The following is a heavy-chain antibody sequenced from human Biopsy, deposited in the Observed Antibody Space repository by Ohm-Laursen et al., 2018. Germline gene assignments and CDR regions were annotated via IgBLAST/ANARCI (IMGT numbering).Heavy chain of an antibody. D-gene: IGHD1-26*01. V-gene: IGHV1-18*01. CDR1: GYFFSSYG. J-gene: IGHJ4*02. CDR3: VRGTGSQYFDY. CDR2: ISGYNGNT. Sequence: SVKVSCKASGYFFSSYGLNWVRQAPGQGLEWMGRISGYNGNTNYAQKFQGRVTMTIDSSASTAYLELRSLRSDDTAFYYCVRGTGSQYFDYWGQGTLITVSS.